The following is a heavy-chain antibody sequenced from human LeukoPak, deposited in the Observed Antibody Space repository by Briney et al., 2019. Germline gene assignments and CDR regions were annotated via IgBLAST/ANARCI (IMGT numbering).Heavy chain of an antibody. J-gene: IGHJ4*02. CDR1: GFTFSRYW. CDR3: ARGSLGDGSLLTDY. Sequence: GGSLRLSCAASGFTFSRYWMHWVRQAPGKGLVWVSRINSDGSDISYADSVKGRFTISRDNAKNTVYLQMNSLRAEDTAVYYCARGSLGDGSLLTDYWGQGTLVTVSS. CDR2: INSDGSDI. V-gene: IGHV3-74*01. D-gene: IGHD1-26*01.